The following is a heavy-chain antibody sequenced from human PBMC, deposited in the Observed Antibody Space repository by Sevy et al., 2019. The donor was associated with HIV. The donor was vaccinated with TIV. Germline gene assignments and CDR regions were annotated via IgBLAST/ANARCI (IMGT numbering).Heavy chain of an antibody. D-gene: IGHD3-22*01. CDR3: ATSRSGYFDGSGYYIY. Sequence: GESLKISCQGSGYSFTSHWIAWVRQMPGKGLEWMGIISPDDSDTRYSPSFQGQVTFSADKSIFTAYLQWSSLKASDTAIYYCATSRSGYFDGSGYYIYWGQGTQVTVSS. CDR2: ISPDDSDT. J-gene: IGHJ4*01. V-gene: IGHV5-51*01. CDR1: GYSFTSHW.